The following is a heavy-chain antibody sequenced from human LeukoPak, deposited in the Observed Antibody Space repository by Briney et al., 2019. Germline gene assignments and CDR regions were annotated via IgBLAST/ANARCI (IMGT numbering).Heavy chain of an antibody. J-gene: IGHJ4*02. Sequence: GASVTVSCTASGYTFTGYYMHWVRQAPGQGLEWMGWINPNSGGTNYAQKFQGWVTMTRDTSISTAYMELSRLRSDDTAVYYCARDSGSYQRYDYWGQGTLVTVSS. D-gene: IGHD1-26*01. CDR2: INPNSGGT. CDR3: ARDSGSYQRYDY. CDR1: GYTFTGYY. V-gene: IGHV1-2*04.